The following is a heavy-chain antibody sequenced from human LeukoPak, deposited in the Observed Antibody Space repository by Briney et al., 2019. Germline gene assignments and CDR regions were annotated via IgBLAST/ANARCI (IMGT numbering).Heavy chain of an antibody. J-gene: IGHJ6*02. Sequence: ASVKVSCKASGYTFTVYYMHWVRRAPGQGLEWMGWINPNSGGTNYAQKFQGWVTMTRDTSISTAYMELSRLRSDDTAVYYCARGDYDILTGYYRYYYYGMDVWGQGTTVTVSS. D-gene: IGHD3-9*01. V-gene: IGHV1-2*04. CDR1: GYTFTVYY. CDR2: INPNSGGT. CDR3: ARGDYDILTGYYRYYYYGMDV.